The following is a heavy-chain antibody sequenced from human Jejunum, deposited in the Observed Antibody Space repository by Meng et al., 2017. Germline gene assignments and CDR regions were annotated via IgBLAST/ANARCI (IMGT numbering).Heavy chain of an antibody. CDR3: ARDNWGSIDY. CDR1: GGFASSGSYY. D-gene: IGHD7-27*01. Sequence: QVMLQESGPGLVRPSETLSLTCTVSGGFASSGSYYWTWVRQSPGKGLEWIGYNFDNGRTNYNPSLKSRVTMSVDTSRNQFSLKLSSVTAADTAVYYCARDNWGSIDYWGQGVLVTVSS. V-gene: IGHV4-61*01. CDR2: NFDNGRT. J-gene: IGHJ4*02.